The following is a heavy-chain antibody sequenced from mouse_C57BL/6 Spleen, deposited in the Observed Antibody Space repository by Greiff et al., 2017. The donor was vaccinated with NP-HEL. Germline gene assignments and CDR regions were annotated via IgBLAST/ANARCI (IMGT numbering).Heavy chain of an antibody. V-gene: IGHV5-17*01. CDR3: VRLCAGYYEDYAMDY. CDR1: GFAFSDYG. CDR2: ISSGSSTI. Sequence: EVKLVESGGGLVKPGGSLKLSCAASGFAFSDYGMHWVRQAPEKGLEWVAYISSGSSTIYYADKVKGRVTISRDNAKNTLFLQLTSLRSEDTAMYYCVRLCAGYYEDYAMDYWGQGTSVTVSS. J-gene: IGHJ4*01. D-gene: IGHD2-3*01.